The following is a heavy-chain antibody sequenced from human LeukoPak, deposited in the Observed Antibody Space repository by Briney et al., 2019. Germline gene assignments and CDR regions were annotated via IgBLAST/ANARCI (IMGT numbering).Heavy chain of an antibody. D-gene: IGHD1-26*01. Sequence: RASVNVSCKASGYTFTGYYMHWVRQAPGQGLEWMGLINPSGGSTSYAQKFQGRVTMTRDMSTSTVYMELSSLRSEDTAVNYCARDMGLSEWELLVGYWGQGTLVTVSS. CDR3: ARDMGLSEWELLVGY. CDR2: INPSGGST. V-gene: IGHV1-46*01. CDR1: GYTFTGYY. J-gene: IGHJ4*02.